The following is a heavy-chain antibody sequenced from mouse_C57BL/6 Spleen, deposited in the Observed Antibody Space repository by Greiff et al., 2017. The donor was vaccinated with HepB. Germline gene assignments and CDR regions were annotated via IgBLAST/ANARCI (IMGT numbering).Heavy chain of an antibody. Sequence: EVKVVESGGGLVKPGGSLKLSCAASGFTFSSYTMSWVRQTPEKRLEWVATISGGGGNTYYPDSVKGRFTISRDNAKNTLYLQMSSLRSEDTALYYCARQKISYYYGSSYGYFDVWGTGTTVTVSS. CDR3: ARQKISYYYGSSYGYFDV. J-gene: IGHJ1*03. CDR2: ISGGGGNT. D-gene: IGHD1-1*01. V-gene: IGHV5-9*01. CDR1: GFTFSSYT.